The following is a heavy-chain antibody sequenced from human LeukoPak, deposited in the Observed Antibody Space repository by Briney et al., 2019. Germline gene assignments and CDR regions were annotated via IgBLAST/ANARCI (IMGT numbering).Heavy chain of an antibody. V-gene: IGHV1-2*02. CDR2: INPNSGGT. Sequence: ASVKVSCKASGYTFTGYYMHWVRQAPGQGLEWMGWINPNSGGTNYAQKFQGRVTMTRDTSISTAYMELSRLRSDDTAVYYCARVQLGGPSIAAFNWFDPWGQGTLVTVSS. J-gene: IGHJ5*02. CDR3: ARVQLGGPSIAAFNWFDP. CDR1: GYTFTGYY. D-gene: IGHD6-6*01.